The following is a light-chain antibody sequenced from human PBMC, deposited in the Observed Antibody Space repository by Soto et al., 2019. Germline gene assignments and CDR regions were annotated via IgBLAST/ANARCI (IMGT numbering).Light chain of an antibody. Sequence: DIVLTQSPGTLSLSPGERATLSCRASQSVRSTSLAWYQQKPGQAPRLLIYGASSRATGIPDRFSGGGSGTDFTLTISRLEPEDFAVYYCQQYGGTPPITFGQGTRLEIK. CDR3: QQYGGTPPIT. V-gene: IGKV3-20*01. J-gene: IGKJ5*01. CDR2: GAS. CDR1: QSVRSTS.